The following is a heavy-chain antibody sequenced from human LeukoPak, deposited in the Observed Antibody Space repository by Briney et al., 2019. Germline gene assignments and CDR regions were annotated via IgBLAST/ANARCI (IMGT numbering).Heavy chain of an antibody. D-gene: IGHD2-2*01. J-gene: IGHJ4*02. Sequence: GGSLRLSCAASGFTFSSYAMHWVRQAPGKGLEWVAVISYDGSNKYFADSVKGRFTISRDNSKNTLYLQMNSLRAEDTAVYYCARDGTSWRMGYYFDYWGQGTLVTVSS. CDR3: ARDGTSWRMGYYFDY. CDR2: ISYDGSNK. CDR1: GFTFSSYA. V-gene: IGHV3-30*01.